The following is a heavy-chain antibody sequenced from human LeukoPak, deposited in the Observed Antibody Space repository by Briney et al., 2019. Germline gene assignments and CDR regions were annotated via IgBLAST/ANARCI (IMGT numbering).Heavy chain of an antibody. CDR2: INHSGST. V-gene: IGHV4-34*01. D-gene: IGHD2-2*01. CDR3: ARGRKYCSSTSCYYYYGMDV. J-gene: IGHJ6*02. Sequence: SETLSLTCAVYGGSFSGYYWSWIRQPPGKGLEWIGEINHSGSTNYNPSLKSRVTISVDTPKNQFSLKLSSVTAADTAVYYCARGRKYCSSTSCYYYYGMDVWGQGTTVTVSS. CDR1: GGSFSGYY.